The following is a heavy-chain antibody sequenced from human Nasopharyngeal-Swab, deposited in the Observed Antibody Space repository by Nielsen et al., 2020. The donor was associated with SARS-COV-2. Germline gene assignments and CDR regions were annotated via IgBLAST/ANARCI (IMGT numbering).Heavy chain of an antibody. J-gene: IGHJ4*02. CDR1: GFTFSSFG. D-gene: IGHD6-6*01. V-gene: IGHV3-30*18. CDR3: AKSSRSLDY. Sequence: GESLKISCAASGFTFSSFGMHWVRQAPGKGLEWVAFIAHDASNEYYGDSVKGRFSISRDSSKNTLYLQMNSLRAEDTAVYYCAKSSRSLDYWGQGTLVTVSS. CDR2: IAHDASNE.